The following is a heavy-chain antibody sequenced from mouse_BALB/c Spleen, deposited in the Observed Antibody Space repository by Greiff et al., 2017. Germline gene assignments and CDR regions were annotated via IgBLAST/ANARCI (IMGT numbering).Heavy chain of an antibody. CDR1: GYAFSSYW. D-gene: IGHD2-10*02. J-gene: IGHJ1*01. V-gene: IGHV1-80*01. CDR2: IYPGDGDT. CDR3: ARREYGNYWYIEV. Sequence: VQLQQSGAELVRPGSSVKISCKASGYAFSSYWMNWVKQRPGQGLEWIGQIYPGDGDTNYNGKFKGKATLTADKSSSTAYMQLSSLTSADSAVYFCARREYGNYWYIEVWGAGSTVTVSS.